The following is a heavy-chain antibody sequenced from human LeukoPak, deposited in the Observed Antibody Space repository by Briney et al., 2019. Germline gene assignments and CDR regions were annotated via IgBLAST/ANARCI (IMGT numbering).Heavy chain of an antibody. D-gene: IGHD2-15*01. CDR1: GFTFSSYA. V-gene: IGHV3-30-3*01. CDR2: ISYDGSNK. J-gene: IGHJ4*02. Sequence: SGGSLRLSCAASGFTFSSYAMHWVRQAPGKGLEWVAVISYDGSNKYYADSVKGRFTISRDNSKNTLYLQMNSLRAEDTAVYYCARVPNCSGGSCYEYYFDYWGQGTLVTVSS. CDR3: ARVPNCSGGSCYEYYFDY.